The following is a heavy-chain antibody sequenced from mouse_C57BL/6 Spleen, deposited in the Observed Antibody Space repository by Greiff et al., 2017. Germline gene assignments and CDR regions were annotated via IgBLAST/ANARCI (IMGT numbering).Heavy chain of an antibody. Sequence: VMLVESGAELVRPGASVKLSCKASGYTFTDYYINWVKQRPGQGLEWIARIYPGSGNTYYNEKFKGKATLTAEKSSSTAYMQLSSLTSEDSAVYFCARDFGYDYDGGAMDYWGQGTSVTVSS. J-gene: IGHJ4*01. CDR1: GYTFTDYY. V-gene: IGHV1-76*01. D-gene: IGHD2-4*01. CDR2: IYPGSGNT. CDR3: ARDFGYDYDGGAMDY.